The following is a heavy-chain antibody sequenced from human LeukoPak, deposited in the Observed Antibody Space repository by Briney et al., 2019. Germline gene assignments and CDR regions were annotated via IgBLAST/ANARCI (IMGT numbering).Heavy chain of an antibody. V-gene: IGHV5-51*04. CDR3: ARGGSAYYYDSSGYVMDY. J-gene: IGHJ4*02. D-gene: IGHD3-22*01. CDR1: GYSFTSYW. CDR2: IYPGDSDT. Sequence: GESLKISCKGSGYSFTSYWIGWVRQMPGKGLEWMGIIYPGDSDTRYSPSFQGQVTISADKPISTAYLQWSSLKASDTAMYYCARGGSAYYYDSSGYVMDYWGQGTLVTVSS.